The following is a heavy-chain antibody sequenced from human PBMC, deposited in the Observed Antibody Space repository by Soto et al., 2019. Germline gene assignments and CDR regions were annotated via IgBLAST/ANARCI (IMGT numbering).Heavy chain of an antibody. J-gene: IGHJ4*02. D-gene: IGHD1-7*01. CDR1: GFSFGASW. CDR3: TRGSEEYNWNYELRDILPTTEFDFDY. CDR2: IRSKAYGGTT. V-gene: IGHV3-49*04. Sequence: PGGSLRLSCAASGFSFGASWMAWVRQAPGKGLEWVGFIRSKAYGGTTEYDASVKGRFTISRDDSKSIAYLQMNRLKTEDTAVYYCTRGSEEYNWNYELRDILPTTEFDFDYWGQGTLVTVSS.